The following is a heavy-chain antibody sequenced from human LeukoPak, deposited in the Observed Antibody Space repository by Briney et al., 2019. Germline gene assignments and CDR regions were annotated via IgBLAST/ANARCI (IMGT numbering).Heavy chain of an antibody. Sequence: GGSLRLSCAASGFTFSSYAMSWVRQAPGKGLEWVSGISWNSGSIGYADSVKGRFTISRDNAKNSLYLQMNSLRAEDTALYYCAKENSSSWRWGGYYYYYGMDVWGQGTTVTVSS. CDR3: AKENSSSWRWGGYYYYYGMDV. J-gene: IGHJ6*02. D-gene: IGHD6-13*01. V-gene: IGHV3-9*01. CDR2: ISWNSGSI. CDR1: GFTFSSYA.